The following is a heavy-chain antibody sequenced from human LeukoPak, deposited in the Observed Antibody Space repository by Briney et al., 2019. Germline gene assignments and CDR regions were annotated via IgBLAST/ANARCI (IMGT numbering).Heavy chain of an antibody. V-gene: IGHV3-30*03. Sequence: PGGFLRLSCAASGFTFSSYGMHWVRQAPGKGLEWVAVISYDGSNKYYADSVKGRFTISRDNAKNSLYLQMDNLRAEDTAVYYCARGHLIAAADVGRTSFDYWGQGTLVTVFS. J-gene: IGHJ4*02. CDR2: ISYDGSNK. CDR3: ARGHLIAAADVGRTSFDY. CDR1: GFTFSSYG. D-gene: IGHD6-25*01.